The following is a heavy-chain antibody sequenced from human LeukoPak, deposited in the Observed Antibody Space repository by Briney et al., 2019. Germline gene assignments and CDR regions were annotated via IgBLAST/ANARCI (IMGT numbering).Heavy chain of an antibody. CDR1: GFTFSNYA. CDR2: ISDGGGSK. J-gene: IGHJ4*02. Sequence: AGGSLRLSCAASGFTFSNYAMSWVRQAPGKGLEWVSSISDGGGSKYYADSVKGRFTISRDNSKNTLYLQRNSLGAEDTALYYFAKGVPEFGDVLDVWNYWGQGILVTVSS. D-gene: IGHD3-10*01. V-gene: IGHV3-23*01. CDR3: AKGVPEFGDVLDVWNY.